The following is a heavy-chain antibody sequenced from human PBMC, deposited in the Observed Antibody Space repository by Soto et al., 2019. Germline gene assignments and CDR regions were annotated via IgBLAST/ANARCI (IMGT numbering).Heavy chain of an antibody. CDR2: IIPIFGTA. V-gene: IGHV1-69*13. CDR3: AINLAYCGGDCLPGY. CDR1: GVTFSSYA. J-gene: IGHJ4*02. Sequence: ASVKVSCKASGVTFSSYAISWVRQAPGQGLEWMGGIIPIFGTANYAQKFQGRVTITADESTSTAYMELSSLRSEDTAVYYCAINLAYCGGDCLPGYWGQGTLVTVSS. D-gene: IGHD2-21*02.